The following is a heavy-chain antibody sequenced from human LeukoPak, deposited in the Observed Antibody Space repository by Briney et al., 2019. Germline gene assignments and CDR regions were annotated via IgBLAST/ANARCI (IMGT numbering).Heavy chain of an antibody. J-gene: IGHJ5*02. D-gene: IGHD3-16*01. V-gene: IGHV3-30*04. CDR2: ISYDGSNK. CDR3: AKALGVNWFDP. CDR1: GFTFSSYA. Sequence: GGSLRLSCAASGFTFSSYAMHWVRQAPGKGLEWVAVISYDGSNKYYADSVKGRFTISRDNSKNTLYLQMNSLRAEDTAVYYCAKALGVNWFDPWGQGTLVTVSS.